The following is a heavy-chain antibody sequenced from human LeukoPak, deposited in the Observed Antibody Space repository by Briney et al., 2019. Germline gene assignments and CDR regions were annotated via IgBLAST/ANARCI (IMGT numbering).Heavy chain of an antibody. V-gene: IGHV3-49*03. Sequence: SGGSLRLSCTASGFTFGDYAMSWFRQAPGKGLEWVGFIRSKAYGGTTEYAASVKGRFTISRDDSKSIAYLQMNSLKTEDTAVYYCTRAYSSGSYYFDYWGQGTLVTVSS. CDR2: IRSKAYGGTT. CDR1: GFTFGDYA. J-gene: IGHJ4*02. CDR3: TRAYSSGSYYFDY. D-gene: IGHD6-19*01.